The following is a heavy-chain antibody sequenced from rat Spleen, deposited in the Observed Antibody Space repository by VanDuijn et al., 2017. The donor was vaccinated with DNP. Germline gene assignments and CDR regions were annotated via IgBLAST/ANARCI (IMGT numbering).Heavy chain of an antibody. Sequence: EVQLVESGGGLVQPGRSLKLSCAASGFTFSDYYMAWVRQAPTKGLEWVAYIRYDGGSIHYGDSVKGRFTIFRDNARSSLYLQMNCLKSEDTATYYCALIINMPILYFDYWGQGVMVTVSS. CDR3: ALIINMPILYFDY. CDR1: GFTFSDYY. V-gene: IGHV5-20*01. J-gene: IGHJ2*01. D-gene: IGHD1-6*01. CDR2: IRYDGGSI.